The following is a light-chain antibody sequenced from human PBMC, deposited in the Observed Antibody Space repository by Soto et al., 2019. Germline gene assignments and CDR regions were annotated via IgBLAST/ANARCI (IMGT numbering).Light chain of an antibody. CDR1: SSDVGGYNY. V-gene: IGLV2-11*01. Sequence: QSALTQPRSVSGSPGQSVTISCTGTSSDVGGYNYVSWYQQHPGKAPKLMIYDVSKRPSGVPDRFSGSKSGNTASLTISGLQAEDEADYYCCSYAGSYYVFGTGTRSSS. CDR2: DVS. J-gene: IGLJ1*01. CDR3: CSYAGSYYV.